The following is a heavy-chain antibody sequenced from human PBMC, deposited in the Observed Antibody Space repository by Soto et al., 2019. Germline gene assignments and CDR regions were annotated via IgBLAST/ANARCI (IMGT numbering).Heavy chain of an antibody. CDR2: IWYDGSNK. CDR3: ARDSGSGDLKNDY. J-gene: IGHJ4*02. V-gene: IGHV3-33*01. Sequence: GGSLRLSCAASGFTFSSYGMHWVRQAPGKGLEWVAVIWYDGSNKYYADSVKGRFTISRDNSKNTLYLQMNSLRAEDTAVYYCARDSGSGDLKNDYWGQGTLVTVSS. CDR1: GFTFSSYG. D-gene: IGHD7-27*01.